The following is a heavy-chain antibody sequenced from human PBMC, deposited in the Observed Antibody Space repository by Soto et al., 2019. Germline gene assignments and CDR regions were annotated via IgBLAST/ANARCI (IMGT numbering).Heavy chain of an antibody. CDR3: ARDPPGYDSSGYYGMHV. CDR2: IWYDGSNK. J-gene: IGHJ6*02. Sequence: QVQLVESGGGVVQPGRSLRLSCAASGFTFSSYGMHWVRQAPGKGLEWVAVIWYDGSNKYYADSVKGRFTISRDNSKNTLYLQMNSLRAEDTAVYYCARDPPGYDSSGYYGMHVWGQGTTVTVSS. V-gene: IGHV3-33*01. CDR1: GFTFSSYG. D-gene: IGHD3-22*01.